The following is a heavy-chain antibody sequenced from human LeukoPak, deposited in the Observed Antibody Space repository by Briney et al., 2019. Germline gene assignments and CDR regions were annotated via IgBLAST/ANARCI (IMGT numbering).Heavy chain of an antibody. CDR1: GFTVSSNY. Sequence: GGSLRLSCAASGFTVSSNYMSWVRQAPGKGLEWGSGISGSGSSTYYADSVKGRFTISRDNSKNTLYLQMNSLRAEDTAVYYCAKARDYDFWSGYSNYFDYWGQGTLVTVSS. CDR2: ISGSGSST. J-gene: IGHJ4*02. V-gene: IGHV3-23*01. CDR3: AKARDYDFWSGYSNYFDY. D-gene: IGHD3-3*01.